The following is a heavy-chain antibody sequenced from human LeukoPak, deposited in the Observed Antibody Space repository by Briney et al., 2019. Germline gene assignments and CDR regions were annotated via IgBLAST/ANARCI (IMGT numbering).Heavy chain of an antibody. CDR1: GYTFTGYY. CDR3: ARVPQLLYSLRYFDY. D-gene: IGHD2-2*02. V-gene: IGHV1-2*02. J-gene: IGHJ4*02. CDR2: INPNSGGT. Sequence: ASVKVSCKASGYTFTGYYMHWVRQAPGQGLEWMGWINPNSGGTNYAQKFQGRVTMTRDTSISTAYMELSRLRSDDTAVYYCARVPQLLYSLRYFDYWGQGTLVSVSS.